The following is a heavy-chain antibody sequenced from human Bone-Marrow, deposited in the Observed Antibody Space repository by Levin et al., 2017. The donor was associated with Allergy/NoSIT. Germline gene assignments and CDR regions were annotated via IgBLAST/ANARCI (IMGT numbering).Heavy chain of an antibody. CDR3: AGLHRLGDYETAGLS. D-gene: IGHD3-16*01. CDR1: GYIFRAYK. J-gene: IGHJ1*01. Sequence: GESLKISCKASGYIFRAYKIHWVRQAPGQGLEWMVCINPDNGVTIYARGFEGRLTMPADTSISSAYMEMRRLTSDDTAVYYCAGLHRLGDYETAGLSWGQGTRVTVSS. V-gene: IGHV1-2*02. CDR2: INPDNGVT.